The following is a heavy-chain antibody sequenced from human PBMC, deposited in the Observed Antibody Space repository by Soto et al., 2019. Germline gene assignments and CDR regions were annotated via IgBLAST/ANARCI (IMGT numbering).Heavy chain of an antibody. CDR3: ARKIAAAGTHYYYYGMDV. CDR1: GGSFSGYY. J-gene: IGHJ6*02. Sequence: SETLSLTCAVYGGSFSGYYRSWIRQPPGKGLEWIGEINHSGSTNSNPSLKSRVTISVDTSKNQFSLKLSSVTAADTAVYYCARKIAAAGTHYYYYGMDVWGQGATVTISS. V-gene: IGHV4-34*01. CDR2: INHSGST. D-gene: IGHD6-13*01.